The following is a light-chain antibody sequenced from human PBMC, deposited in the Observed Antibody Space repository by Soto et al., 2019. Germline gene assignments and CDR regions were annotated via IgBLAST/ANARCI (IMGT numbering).Light chain of an antibody. CDR3: QQRGNRPPWT. CDR1: QSVGTY. Sequence: DIVLTQSPATLSLSPGDRVTLSCRASQSVGTYLAWYQQKPGQAPRLLIFGASSRATGIPDRFSGSGSGTDFALTISSLEPEDVAVYYCQQRGNRPPWTFGQGTKVDIK. CDR2: GAS. V-gene: IGKV3-11*01. J-gene: IGKJ1*01.